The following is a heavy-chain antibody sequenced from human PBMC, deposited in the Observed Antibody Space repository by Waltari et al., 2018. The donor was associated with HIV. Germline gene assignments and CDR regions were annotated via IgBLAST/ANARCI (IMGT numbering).Heavy chain of an antibody. CDR3: ARATEGSRDGYNNRLSDKYYFDY. Sequence: QVQLVQSGAEVKKPGASVKVSCKASGYTFTSYYMHWVRQAPGQGLEWMGIINPSGGRTSYAQRFQGRVTMTRDTSTSPVYMELSSLRSEDTAVYYCARATEGSRDGYNNRLSDKYYFDYWGQGTLVTVSS. J-gene: IGHJ4*02. V-gene: IGHV1-46*03. CDR1: GYTFTSYY. CDR2: INPSGGRT. D-gene: IGHD5-12*01.